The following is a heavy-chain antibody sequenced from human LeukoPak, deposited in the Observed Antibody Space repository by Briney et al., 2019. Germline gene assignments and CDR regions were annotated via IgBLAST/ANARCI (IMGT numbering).Heavy chain of an antibody. V-gene: IGHV1-3*01. CDR1: GYTFTSYA. Sequence: ASVKVSCKASGYTFTSYAIHWVRQAPGQRLEWMGWINAGNGNTKYSQKFQGRVTITRDTSASTAYMELSSLRSEDTAVYYCARDHDSSGYSLNCWGQGTLVTVSS. D-gene: IGHD3-22*01. J-gene: IGHJ4*02. CDR3: ARDHDSSGYSLNC. CDR2: INAGNGNT.